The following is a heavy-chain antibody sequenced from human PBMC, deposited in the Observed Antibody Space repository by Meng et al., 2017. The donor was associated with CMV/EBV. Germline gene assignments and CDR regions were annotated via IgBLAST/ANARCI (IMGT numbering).Heavy chain of an antibody. CDR1: GFTFSNYA. D-gene: IGHD2-2*01. CDR2: ISSSGGTT. J-gene: IGHJ4*02. Sequence: GESLKISCAASGFTFSNYAMSWVRQAPGKGLEWVSGISSSGGTTHHADSAKDRFTISRDNSINTLYLQMSSLRPDDTAVFYCAKALCSTTTCTFDYWGQGILVTVSS. V-gene: IGHV3-23*01. CDR3: AKALCSTTTCTFDY.